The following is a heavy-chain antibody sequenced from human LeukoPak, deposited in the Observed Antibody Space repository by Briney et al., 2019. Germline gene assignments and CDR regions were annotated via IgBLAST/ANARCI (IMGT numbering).Heavy chain of an antibody. CDR1: GGSISSYY. D-gene: IGHD3-9*01. CDR3: AGPLIDILTGYRN. Sequence: MTSETLSLTCTVSGGSISSYYWSWIRQPPGKGLEWIGYIYYSGSTNYNPSLKSRVTISVDTSKNQFSLKLSSVTAADTAVYYCAGPLIDILTGYRNWGQGTLVTVSS. CDR2: IYYSGST. J-gene: IGHJ4*02. V-gene: IGHV4-59*01.